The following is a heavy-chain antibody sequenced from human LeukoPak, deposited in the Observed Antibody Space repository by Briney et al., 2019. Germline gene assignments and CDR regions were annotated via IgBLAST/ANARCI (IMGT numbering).Heavy chain of an antibody. CDR1: GFTFSSYS. CDR3: TTEFKQLVAFDI. CDR2: IKSKTDGGTT. D-gene: IGHD6-6*01. J-gene: IGHJ3*02. Sequence: GGSLRLSCAASGFTFSSYSMNWVRQAPGKGLEWVGRIKSKTDGGTTDYAAPVKGRFTISRDDSKNTLYLQMNSLKTEDTAVYYCTTEFKQLVAFDIWGQGTMVTVSS. V-gene: IGHV3-15*01.